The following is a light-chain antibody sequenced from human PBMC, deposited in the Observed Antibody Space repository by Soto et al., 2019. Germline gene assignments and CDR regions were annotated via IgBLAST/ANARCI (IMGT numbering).Light chain of an antibody. CDR2: GAS. Sequence: EIVMTQSPATLSVSPGEGATLSCRASHSVDSNLAWYQQKPGQAPRLLIFGASTRATGIPTRFSGGGSGTDFTLTISSLQPEDFATYYCQQSYSTSLTFGGGTKVDIK. V-gene: IGKV3D-15*01. CDR1: HSVDSN. CDR3: QQSYSTSLT. J-gene: IGKJ4*01.